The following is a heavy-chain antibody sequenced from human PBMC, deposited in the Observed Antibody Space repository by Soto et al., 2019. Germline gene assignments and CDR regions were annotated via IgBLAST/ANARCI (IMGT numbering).Heavy chain of an antibody. J-gene: IGHJ6*02. CDR3: AIVDILTVYGCMDI. CDR2: INAGNGNT. V-gene: IGHV1-3*01. CDR1: GYTFTIYA. Sequence: ASVKVSCKASGYTFTIYAMHWVRHAPGQRLEWMGWINAGNGNTKYSQTFQGRVTITRDTSASTAYMELVSLRSEDTAVYYCAIVDILTVYGCMDIGGQGSTVTVSS. D-gene: IGHD3-9*01.